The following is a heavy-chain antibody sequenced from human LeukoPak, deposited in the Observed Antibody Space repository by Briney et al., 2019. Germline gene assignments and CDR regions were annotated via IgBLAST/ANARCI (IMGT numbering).Heavy chain of an antibody. Sequence: PGRSLRLSCAASGFTFSNSSMSWVRQAPGKGLEWVAFITNSGSNKYYSDSVKGRFTISRDNAKNTLYLQMNSLRAEDTAVYYCAKDMYYRGSGSYFNVDYWGQGTLVTVSS. J-gene: IGHJ4*02. V-gene: IGHV3-30*18. CDR1: GFTFSNSS. CDR3: AKDMYYRGSGSYFNVDY. CDR2: ITNSGSNK. D-gene: IGHD3-10*01.